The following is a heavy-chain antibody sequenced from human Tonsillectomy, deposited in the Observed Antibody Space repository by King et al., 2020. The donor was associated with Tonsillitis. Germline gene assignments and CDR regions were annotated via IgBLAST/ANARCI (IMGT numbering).Heavy chain of an antibody. J-gene: IGHJ2*01. CDR3: AKYLEQDTSGPAL. Sequence: VQLVESGGGLVQPGGSLRLSCAGSGFTFRNYAMSWVRQAPGEGLEWVAGISRAGGATFYADSAKGRFTIYRDNSNNLLFLQMNNLRVEDTSLYSCAKYLEQDTSGPALWGRGTLVAVSS. CDR2: ISRAGGAT. CDR1: GFTFRNYA. V-gene: IGHV3-23*04. D-gene: IGHD6-25*01.